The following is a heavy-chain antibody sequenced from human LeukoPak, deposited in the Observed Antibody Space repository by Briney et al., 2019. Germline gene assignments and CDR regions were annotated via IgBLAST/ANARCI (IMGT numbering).Heavy chain of an antibody. CDR1: GGSISSSNW. CDR3: ASSAFYSGPPTLEKYYYYMDV. J-gene: IGHJ6*03. CDR2: IYHSGNT. V-gene: IGHV4-4*02. D-gene: IGHD5-12*01. Sequence: SGTLSLTCAVSGGSISSSNWWSWVRQPPGKGLEWIGEIYHSGNTNYNPSLKSRVTISVDTSKNQFSLKLSSVTAADTAVYYCASSAFYSGPPTLEKYYYYMDVWGKGTTVTVSS.